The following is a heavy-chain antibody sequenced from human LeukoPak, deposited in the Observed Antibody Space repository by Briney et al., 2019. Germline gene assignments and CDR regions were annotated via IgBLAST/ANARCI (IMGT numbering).Heavy chain of an antibody. CDR1: GGSISSYY. CDR2: IYYSGST. V-gene: IGHV4-59*08. Sequence: SETLSLTCTVSGGSISSYYWSWIRQPPGKGLEWIGYIYYSGSTNYNPSLKSRVTISVDTSKNQISLKLSSVTAADTAVYYCARRLNSGSHHDAFDIWGQGTMVTVSS. D-gene: IGHD1-26*01. CDR3: ARRLNSGSHHDAFDI. J-gene: IGHJ3*02.